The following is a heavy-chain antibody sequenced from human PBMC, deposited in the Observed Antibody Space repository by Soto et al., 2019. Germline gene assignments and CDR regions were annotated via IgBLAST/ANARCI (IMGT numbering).Heavy chain of an antibody. CDR2: IYTSGST. V-gene: IGHV4-4*07. J-gene: IGHJ5*02. CDR1: GFSISNYY. CDR3: ARDLYSSGWTNRFDH. D-gene: IGHD6-19*01. Sequence: XETLCLTCPVAGFSISNYYWSWIRQPAGKGLEWIGRIYTSGSTNYNPSLKSRVTMSVDTSKNQFSLKLSSVTAADTAVYYCARDLYSSGWTNRFDHWGQGALVTVSS.